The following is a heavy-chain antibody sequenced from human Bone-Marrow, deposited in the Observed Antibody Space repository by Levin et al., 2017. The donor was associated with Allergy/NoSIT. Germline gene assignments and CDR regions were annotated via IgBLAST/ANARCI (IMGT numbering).Heavy chain of an antibody. CDR2: VFYSGIT. Sequence: GSLRLSCIVSGGSISRSDHFWGWLRQPPGKGLEWIGSVFYSGITYYNPSLKSRVTISVDTSKNQFSLKLTSVTAADTAVYYCARDRNSFGLFDYWGQGTLVTVSS. CDR3: ARDRNSFGLFDY. V-gene: IGHV4-39*07. J-gene: IGHJ4*02. D-gene: IGHD5-18*01. CDR1: GGSISRSDHF.